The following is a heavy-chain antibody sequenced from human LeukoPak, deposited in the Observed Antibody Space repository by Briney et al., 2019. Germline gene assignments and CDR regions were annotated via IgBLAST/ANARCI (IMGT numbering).Heavy chain of an antibody. D-gene: IGHD3-3*01. CDR1: GGSISSSNW. Sequence: PETLSLTCAVSGGSISSSNWWSCVRQPPGKGLEWIGEIYRSGSATYNPSLKSRVTISVDKSKHQTSLNLTSVTAADPSVNYRARADFWSGYSPFDYWGQGTLVTVSS. CDR3: ARADFWSGYSPFDY. J-gene: IGHJ4*02. CDR2: IYRSGSA. V-gene: IGHV4-4*03.